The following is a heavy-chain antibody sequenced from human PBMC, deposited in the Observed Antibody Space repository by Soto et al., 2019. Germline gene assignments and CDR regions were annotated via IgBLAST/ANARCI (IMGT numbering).Heavy chain of an antibody. CDR2: IKQDGSEK. CDR3: ARAPGTYCSGGSCSRYFPYNWFDP. CDR1: GFTFSSYW. Sequence: GGSLRLSCAASGFTFSSYWMSWVRQAPGKGLEWVANIKQDGSEKYYVDSVKGRFTISRDNAKNSLYLQINSLRAEDTAVYYCARAPGTYCSGGSCSRYFPYNWFDPWGQGTLVTVSS. J-gene: IGHJ5*02. D-gene: IGHD2-15*01. V-gene: IGHV3-7*01.